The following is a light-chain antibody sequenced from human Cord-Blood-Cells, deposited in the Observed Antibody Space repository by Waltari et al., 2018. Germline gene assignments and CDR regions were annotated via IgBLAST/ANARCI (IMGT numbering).Light chain of an antibody. CDR1: QSIRSY. V-gene: IGKV1-39*01. J-gene: IGKJ4*01. CDR2: AAS. CDR3: QQSYSTPLT. Sequence: DIQMTQSPSSLSASVGDRVTITCRANQSIRSYLNWYQQKPGKAPKLLIYAASSLQSCVPSRFSGSGSGTDFTLTISSLQPEDVATYYCQQSYSTPLTFGGGTKVEIK.